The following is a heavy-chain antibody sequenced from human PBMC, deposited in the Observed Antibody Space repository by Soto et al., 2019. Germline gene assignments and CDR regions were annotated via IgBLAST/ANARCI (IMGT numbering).Heavy chain of an antibody. CDR3: ARLEDSYFYYFDY. CDR2: IYPGDSDT. J-gene: IGHJ4*02. CDR1: GYSVTSYC. V-gene: IGHV5-51*01. Sequence: GESLKISCKGSGYSVTSYCSAWVRQMPGKGLEWMGIIYPGDSDTRYSPSVQGQVTISADKSISTAYLQWSSLKASDTAMYYCARLEDSYFYYFDYWGQGTLVNVSS. D-gene: IGHD4-4*01.